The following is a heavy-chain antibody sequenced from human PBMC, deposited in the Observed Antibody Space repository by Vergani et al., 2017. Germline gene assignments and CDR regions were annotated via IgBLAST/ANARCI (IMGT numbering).Heavy chain of an antibody. CDR2: INHSGST. CDR3: ARGGRMVRGVINWVDP. J-gene: IGHJ5*02. CDR1: GGSFSGYY. D-gene: IGHD3-10*01. Sequence: QVQLQQWGAGLLKPSETLSLTCAVYGGSFSGYYWSWIRQPPGKGLEWIGEINHSGSTNYNPSLKSRVTISVDTSKNQFSLKLSSVTAADTAVYYCARGGRMVRGVINWVDPWGQGTLVTVSS. V-gene: IGHV4-34*01.